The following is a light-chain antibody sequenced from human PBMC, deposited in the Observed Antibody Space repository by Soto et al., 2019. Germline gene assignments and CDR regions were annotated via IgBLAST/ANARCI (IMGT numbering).Light chain of an antibody. CDR2: EVS. J-gene: IGLJ1*01. V-gene: IGLV2-23*02. Sequence: QSALTQPASVSGSPGQSITISCTGTSSDVGSYNLVSWYQQHPGKAPKLMIYEVSKRPSGVSNRFSGSKSGNTASLTISGLQAEDEADYDCCWGVFGTGTKLTVL. CDR1: SSDVGSYNL. CDR3: CWGV.